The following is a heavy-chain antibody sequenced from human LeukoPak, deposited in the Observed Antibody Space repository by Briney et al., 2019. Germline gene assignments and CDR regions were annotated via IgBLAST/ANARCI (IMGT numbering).Heavy chain of an antibody. Sequence: ASVKVSCKASGYTFTGYYMHWVRQAPGQGLEWMGWINPNSGGTNYAQKFQGRVTMTRDTSISTAYMELSRLRSDDTAVYYCATLNSSGRSDLMRYWGQGTLVTVSS. CDR2: INPNSGGT. V-gene: IGHV1-2*02. CDR1: GYTFTGYY. CDR3: ATLNSSGRSDLMRY. D-gene: IGHD6-19*01. J-gene: IGHJ4*02.